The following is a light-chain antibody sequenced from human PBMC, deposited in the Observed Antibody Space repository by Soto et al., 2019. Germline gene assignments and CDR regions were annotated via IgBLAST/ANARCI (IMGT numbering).Light chain of an antibody. CDR3: QHYDTFSWT. CDR1: QDIDIS. CDR2: ADS. J-gene: IGKJ1*01. Sequence: DIPLTQSPSTLSASVGDRVTITCRASQDIDISLAWFQQRPGQAPKLLIFADSGLASGVPSTFSGSGSGTEFTLTIGSVQPDDFATYFCQHYDTFSWTFGQGTKVEMK. V-gene: IGKV1-5*01.